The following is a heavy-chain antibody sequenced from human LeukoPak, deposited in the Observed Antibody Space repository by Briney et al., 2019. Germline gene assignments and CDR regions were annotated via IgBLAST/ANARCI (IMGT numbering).Heavy chain of an antibody. CDR2: ISHDGNNK. V-gene: IGHV3-30*03. Sequence: PGGSLRLSCAASGFTFSSYGMDWVRQAPGKGPEWVAVISHDGNNKYYADSVKGRFTISRDNSKNTLYLQMNSLRAEDTAVYFCASELYCSRTSCYRGAFDIWGLGTMVTVSS. D-gene: IGHD2-2*02. J-gene: IGHJ3*02. CDR3: ASELYCSRTSCYRGAFDI. CDR1: GFTFSSYG.